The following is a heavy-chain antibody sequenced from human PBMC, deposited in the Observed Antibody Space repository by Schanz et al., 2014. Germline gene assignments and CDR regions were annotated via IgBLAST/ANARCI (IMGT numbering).Heavy chain of an antibody. J-gene: IGHJ3*02. CDR3: ARGGGPEDVFDI. Sequence: QVQLVQSGADVKKPGSSVRVSCKASGGTFSTYPINWLRQAPGQGLEWMGRIIPIHGIVNYAQRFRDRVRITADKSTSTAYMELSSLRSDDTAVYYCARGGGPEDVFDIWGQGTILTVSS. V-gene: IGHV1-69*02. CDR2: IIPIHGIV. D-gene: IGHD2-15*01. CDR1: GGTFSTYP.